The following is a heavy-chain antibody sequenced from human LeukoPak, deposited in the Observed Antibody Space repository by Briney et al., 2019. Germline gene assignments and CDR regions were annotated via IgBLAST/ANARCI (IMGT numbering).Heavy chain of an antibody. V-gene: IGHV3-48*04. CDR3: ARQVDYYYGSGSYLDY. D-gene: IGHD3-10*01. CDR2: ISSSSSTI. Sequence: GGSLRLSCAASGFTFSSYSMNWVRQAPGKGLEWVSYISSSSSTIYYADSVKGRFTISRDNAKNSLYLQMNSLRAEDTAVYYCARQVDYYYGSGSYLDYWGQGTLVTVSS. J-gene: IGHJ4*02. CDR1: GFTFSSYS.